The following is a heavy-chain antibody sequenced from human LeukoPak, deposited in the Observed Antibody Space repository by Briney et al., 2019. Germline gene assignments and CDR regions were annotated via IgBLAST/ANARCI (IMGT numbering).Heavy chain of an antibody. Sequence: PGGSLRLSRAASGFSFSNYWMHWVRQGPGKGLVWVSRINSDGNSTSYADSVKGRFTISRDNAKNTLFLQMNSLRAEDTAVYFCARGGDWVQFAPHIDYWGQGTLVTVSS. D-gene: IGHD5-24*01. CDR2: INSDGNST. CDR3: ARGGDWVQFAPHIDY. J-gene: IGHJ4*02. CDR1: GFSFSNYW. V-gene: IGHV3-74*01.